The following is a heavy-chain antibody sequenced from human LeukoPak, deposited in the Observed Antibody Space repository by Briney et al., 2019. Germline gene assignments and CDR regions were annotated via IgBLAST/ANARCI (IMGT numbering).Heavy chain of an antibody. CDR1: GYTLTDFS. Sequence: ASVKVSFNISGYTLTDFSMHWVRQAPGKGLEWMGGFNREDDEAIYAPHFQGRVTVTEGTSTDTAYMELSSLRSEDTAVYYCATLDSYYDNSGRPLVPDWGQGTLVTVSS. CDR2: FNREDDEA. J-gene: IGHJ4*02. D-gene: IGHD3-22*01. CDR3: ATLDSYYDNSGRPLVPD. V-gene: IGHV1-24*01.